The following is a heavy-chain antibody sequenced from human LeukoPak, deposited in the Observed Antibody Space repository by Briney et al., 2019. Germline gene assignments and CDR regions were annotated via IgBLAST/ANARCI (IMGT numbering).Heavy chain of an antibody. J-gene: IGHJ3*02. V-gene: IGHV3-21*01. CDR2: ISSSSSYI. CDR1: GFTFSSYS. D-gene: IGHD4-23*01. CDR3: ASGGNSLHAFDI. Sequence: PGGSLRLSCAASGFTFSSYSMNWVRQAPGKGLEWVSSISSSSSYIYYADSVKGRFTITRDNAKNSLYLQMNSLRAEDTAVYYCASGGNSLHAFDIWGQGTMVTVSP.